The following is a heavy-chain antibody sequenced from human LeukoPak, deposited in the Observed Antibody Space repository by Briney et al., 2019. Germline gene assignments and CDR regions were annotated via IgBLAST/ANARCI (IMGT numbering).Heavy chain of an antibody. J-gene: IGHJ4*02. Sequence: PSETLSLTCAVSGGSISSSDWWSWVRQPPGKGLGWIGEIYDSGSTNYNPSLKSRVTISVDKSKNQFPLNLSSVTAADTAVYYCAKHGFGVPEGYWGQGTLVTVSS. CDR2: IYDSGST. V-gene: IGHV4-4*02. CDR3: AKHGFGVPEGY. CDR1: GGSISSSDW. D-gene: IGHD3-10*01.